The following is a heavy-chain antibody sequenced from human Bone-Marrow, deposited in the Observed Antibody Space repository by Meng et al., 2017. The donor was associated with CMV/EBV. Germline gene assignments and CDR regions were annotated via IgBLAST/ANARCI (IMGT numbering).Heavy chain of an antibody. CDR2: INHSGST. J-gene: IGHJ3*02. V-gene: IGHV4-34*01. CDR3: ARGGEGPMGITNDAFDI. CDR1: GGSFSGYY. D-gene: IGHD3-22*01. Sequence: GSLRLSCAVYGGSFSGYYWSWIRQPPGKGLEWIGEINHSGSTNYNPSLKSRVTISVDTSKNQFSLKLSSVTAADTAVYYCARGGEGPMGITNDAFDIWAQGTMVTVSS.